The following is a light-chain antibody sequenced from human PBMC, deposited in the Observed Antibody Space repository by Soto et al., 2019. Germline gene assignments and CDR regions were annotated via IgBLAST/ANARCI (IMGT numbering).Light chain of an antibody. V-gene: IGKV1-5*01. Sequence: DIQMTQSPSSLSASVGDRVTITCQASQDIKKNVNWYQQKPGKVPKVLIYDASSLESGVPSRFSGSGSGTEFTLTINSLQPDDFATYYCQQYNSYSSMFGQGTKVDI. CDR3: QQYNSYSSM. CDR1: QDIKKN. CDR2: DAS. J-gene: IGKJ1*01.